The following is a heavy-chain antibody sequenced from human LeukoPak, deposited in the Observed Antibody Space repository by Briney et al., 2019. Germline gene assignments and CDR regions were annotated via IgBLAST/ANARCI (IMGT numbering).Heavy chain of an antibody. D-gene: IGHD2-21*01. J-gene: IGHJ2*01. CDR3: ARGRGDNSDWYFDL. V-gene: IGHV3-7*02. Sequence: PGGSLRLSCAASGFTFSTYWMNWVRQAPGKGLEWVANIKQDGSEKFYVDSVKGRFTISRDNAKNSLYLQMNSLRAEDTAVYYCARGRGDNSDWYFDLWGRGTLVTVSS. CDR1: GFTFSTYW. CDR2: IKQDGSEK.